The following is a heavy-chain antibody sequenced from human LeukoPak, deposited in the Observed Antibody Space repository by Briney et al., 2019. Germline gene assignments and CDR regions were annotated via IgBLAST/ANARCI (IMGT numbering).Heavy chain of an antibody. D-gene: IGHD4-17*01. Sequence: ASVKVSCKASGYTFTSYYIHWVRQAPGQGLEWMGIINPSGGSTSYAQKFQGRVTMTRDTSTSTVYMELSSLRSEDTAVYYCARDPVGDHYFDYWGQGTLVTVSS. CDR1: GYTFTSYY. CDR3: ARDPVGDHYFDY. J-gene: IGHJ4*02. CDR2: INPSGGST. V-gene: IGHV1-46*01.